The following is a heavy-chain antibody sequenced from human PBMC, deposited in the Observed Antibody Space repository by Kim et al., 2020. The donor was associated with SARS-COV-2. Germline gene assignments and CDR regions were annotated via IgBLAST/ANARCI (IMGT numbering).Heavy chain of an antibody. CDR3: AKCYHSLGNDAFNI. J-gene: IGHJ3*02. CDR1: GFTFDNYA. V-gene: IGHV3-23*01. Sequence: GGSLRLSCVASGFTFDNYAMSWVRQAPGKGLEWVSYIRGGGGSLFYADSVKGRFTISRDNSKNTLYLQMNSLRAEDTAVYFCAKCYHSLGNDAFNIWGQGTFVTVSS. CDR2: IRGGGGSL. D-gene: IGHD3-10*01.